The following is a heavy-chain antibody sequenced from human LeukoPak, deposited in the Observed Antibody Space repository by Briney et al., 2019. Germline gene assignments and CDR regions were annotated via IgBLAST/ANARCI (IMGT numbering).Heavy chain of an antibody. CDR2: ISGSGGST. D-gene: IGHD1-1*01. V-gene: IGHV3-23*01. CDR1: GFTFSSYA. Sequence: PGGSLRLSCAASGFTFSSYAMSWVRQAPGKGLEWVSAISGSGGSTYYADSVKGRFTISRDNSKNTLYLQMNSLRAEDTAVYYCAKSMQLTQRRGGYYYYYMDVWGKGTTVTVSS. CDR3: AKSMQLTQRRGGYYYYYMDV. J-gene: IGHJ6*03.